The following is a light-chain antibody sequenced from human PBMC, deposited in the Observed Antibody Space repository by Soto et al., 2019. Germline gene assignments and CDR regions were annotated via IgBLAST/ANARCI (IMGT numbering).Light chain of an antibody. CDR2: EGS. J-gene: IGLJ2*01. V-gene: IGLV2-23*01. Sequence: QSVLTQPASVSGSPGQSITISCTGTSSDVGSYDLVSWYQQHPGTAPKLMIYEGSKRPSGVSYRFSGSKSGNTASLTISGLRTEDEADYYCCSYVGSTTVVFGGGTQLTVL. CDR1: SSDVGSYDL. CDR3: CSYVGSTTVV.